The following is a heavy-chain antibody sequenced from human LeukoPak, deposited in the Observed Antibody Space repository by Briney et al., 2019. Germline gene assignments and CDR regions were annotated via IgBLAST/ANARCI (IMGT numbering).Heavy chain of an antibody. V-gene: IGHV1-18*01. CDR3: AFGGPRDTPMVYYFDH. CDR1: GFTLSELS. J-gene: IGHJ4*02. Sequence: GASVKVSCKVSGFTLSELSMHWVRQAPGKGHEWMGWISTYNGNTNYAQKLQGRVTMTTDTSTSTAYMDLRSLRSDDTAVYYCAFGGPRDTPMVYYFDHWGQGTLVTVSS. CDR2: ISTYNGNT. D-gene: IGHD5-18*01.